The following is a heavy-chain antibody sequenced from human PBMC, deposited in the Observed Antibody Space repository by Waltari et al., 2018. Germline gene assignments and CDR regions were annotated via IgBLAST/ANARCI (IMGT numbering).Heavy chain of an antibody. CDR1: GYTFTSYD. D-gene: IGHD3-3*01. V-gene: IGHV1-8*01. CDR2: MNPKSGNT. Sequence: QVQLVQSGAEVKKPGASVKVSCKASGYTFTSYDINWVRQATGQGLEWMGWMNPKSGNTGYAQKFQGRVTMTRNTSISTAYMELSSLRSEDTAVDYCASTIFGVPRFWLDPWGQGTLVTVSS. CDR3: ASTIFGVPRFWLDP. J-gene: IGHJ5*02.